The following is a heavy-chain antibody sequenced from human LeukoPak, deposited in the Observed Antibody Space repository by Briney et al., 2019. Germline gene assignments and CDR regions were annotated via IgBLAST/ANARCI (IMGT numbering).Heavy chain of an antibody. CDR1: GFTFSGSA. V-gene: IGHV3-73*01. J-gene: IGHJ4*02. CDR3: TIPAGAMTTVTTGDY. D-gene: IGHD4-17*01. CDR2: IRSKTHSYAT. Sequence: GGSLRLSCATSGFTFSGSAIHWVRQASGKGLEWVGRIRSKTHSYATAYAASLKGRFPISRDDSKNTAYPQMTRLKIEDTAVYYCTIPAGAMTTVTTGDYWGQGTLVTVSS.